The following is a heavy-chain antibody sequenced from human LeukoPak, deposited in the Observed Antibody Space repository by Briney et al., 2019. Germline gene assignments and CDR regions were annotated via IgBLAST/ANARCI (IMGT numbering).Heavy chain of an antibody. Sequence: ASVKVSCKASGYTFTSSGISWVRQAPGQGLEWMGWISAYNGNTNYAQKLQGRVTMTTDTSTSTAYMELRSLRSDDTAVYYCARDGSGSYYHLRPYYYYMDVWGKGTTVTVSS. D-gene: IGHD3-10*01. CDR1: GYTFTSSG. CDR3: ARDGSGSYYHLRPYYYYMDV. CDR2: ISAYNGNT. J-gene: IGHJ6*03. V-gene: IGHV1-18*01.